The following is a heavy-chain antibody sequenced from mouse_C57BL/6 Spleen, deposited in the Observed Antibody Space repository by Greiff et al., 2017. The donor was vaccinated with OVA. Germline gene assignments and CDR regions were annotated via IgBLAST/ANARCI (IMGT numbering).Heavy chain of an antibody. Sequence: QVTLKVCGPGILQSSQTLSLTCSFSGFSLSTSGMGVSWIRQPSGKGLEWLAHIYWDDDKRYNPSLKSRLTIFKDPSRNQVFLTITSVDTAQTATYYCARREESYYNGSVFDYWGQGTTLTVSS. CDR3: ARREESYYNGSVFDY. CDR2: IYWDDDK. CDR1: GFSLSTSGMG. J-gene: IGHJ2*01. V-gene: IGHV8-12*01. D-gene: IGHD1-1*01.